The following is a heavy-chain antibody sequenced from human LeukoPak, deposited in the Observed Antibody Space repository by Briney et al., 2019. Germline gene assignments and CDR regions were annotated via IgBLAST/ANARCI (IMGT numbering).Heavy chain of an antibody. CDR3: ARNYYYDSSGYYPLDDY. V-gene: IGHV1-2*02. J-gene: IGHJ4*02. Sequence: ASVKVTCKASGYTFTGYYMHWVRQAPGQGLEWMGWINPNSGGTNYAQKFQGRVTMTRDTSISTAYMELSRLRSDDTAVYYCARNYYYDSSGYYPLDDYWGQGTLVTVSS. D-gene: IGHD3-22*01. CDR2: INPNSGGT. CDR1: GYTFTGYY.